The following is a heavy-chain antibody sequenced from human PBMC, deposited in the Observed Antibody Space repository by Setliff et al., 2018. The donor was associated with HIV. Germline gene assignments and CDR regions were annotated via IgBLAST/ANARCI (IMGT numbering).Heavy chain of an antibody. Sequence: SETLSLTCTVSGGSISSGSYYWSWIRQPAGKGLEWIGRIYSSGSTNYNPSLKSRVTISVDTSKNQFSLKLSSVTAADTAVYYWAKDPGCSRTSCYVNYYDGMDVWGQGTTVTVSS. CDR2: IYSSGST. CDR3: AKDPGCSRTSCYVNYYDGMDV. J-gene: IGHJ6*02. CDR1: GGSISSGSYY. D-gene: IGHD2-2*01. V-gene: IGHV4-61*02.